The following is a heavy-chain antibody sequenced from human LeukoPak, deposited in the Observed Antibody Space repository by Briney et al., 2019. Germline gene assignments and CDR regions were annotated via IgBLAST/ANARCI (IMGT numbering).Heavy chain of an antibody. V-gene: IGHV1-2*06. CDR2: IHPNSGAT. D-gene: IGHD4-17*01. J-gene: IGHJ5*02. Sequence: ASVKVSCKASGYTFTGYYLHWVRQAPGQGLEWMGRIHPNSGATNSAQKFQGRVTMTRDTSITTAYMELSRLTSDDTAVYYCARVEAVTNSNWFDPWGQGTLVTASS. CDR1: GYTFTGYY. CDR3: ARVEAVTNSNWFDP.